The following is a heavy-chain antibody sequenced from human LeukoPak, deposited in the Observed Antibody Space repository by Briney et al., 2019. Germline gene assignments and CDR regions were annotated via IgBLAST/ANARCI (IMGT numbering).Heavy chain of an antibody. V-gene: IGHV3-7*03. J-gene: IGHJ4*02. CDR3: AKGRTVRGVIALWY. CDR2: IKKDGSDK. D-gene: IGHD3-10*01. CDR1: GFTFSSYW. Sequence: GESLRLSCVASGFTFSSYWMSWVRQAPGKGLEWVANIKKDGSDKHYVDSVRGRFTVSRDNAKNSLYLQMNSLRAEDTAVYYCAKGRTVRGVIALWYWGQGTLVTVSS.